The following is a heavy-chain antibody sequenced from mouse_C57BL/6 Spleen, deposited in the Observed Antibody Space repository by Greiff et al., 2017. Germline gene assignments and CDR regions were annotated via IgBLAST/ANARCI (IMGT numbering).Heavy chain of an antibody. V-gene: IGHV1-81*01. D-gene: IGHD2-3*01. J-gene: IGHJ3*01. CDR1: GYTFTSYG. Sequence: QVQLQQSGAELARPGASVKLSCKASGYTFTSYGISWVKQRTGQGLEWIGEIYPRSGNTYYNEKFKGKATLTADKSSSTAYMELRSLTSEDSAVYFCARFDGYSGEFAYWGQGTLVTVSA. CDR2: IYPRSGNT. CDR3: ARFDGYSGEFAY.